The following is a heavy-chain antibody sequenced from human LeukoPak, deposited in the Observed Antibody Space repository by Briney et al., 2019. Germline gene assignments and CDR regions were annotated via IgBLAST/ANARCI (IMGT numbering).Heavy chain of an antibody. J-gene: IGHJ3*02. V-gene: IGHV1-69*06. CDR3: ARDYDYVWGSYPGAFDI. CDR1: GGTFSSYA. CDR2: IIPIFGTA. Sequence: SVKVSCKASGGTFSSYAISWVRQAPGQGLEWMGGIIPIFGTANYAQKFRGRVTITADKSTRTAYMELSSLRSDDTAVYYCARDYDYVWGSYPGAFDIWGQGAMVTVSS. D-gene: IGHD3-16*02.